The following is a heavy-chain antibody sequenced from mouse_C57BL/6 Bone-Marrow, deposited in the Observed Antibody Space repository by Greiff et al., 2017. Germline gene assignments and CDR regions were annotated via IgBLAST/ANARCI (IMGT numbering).Heavy chain of an antibody. CDR2: NYPRDGST. J-gene: IGHJ1*03. CDR1: GYTFTSYD. Sequence: VQLQESGPELVKPGASVKLSCKASGYTFTSYDINWVKQRPGQGLEWIGWNYPRDGSTKYNEKFKGKATLTVDTSSSTSYMGLHSMASEDSAVYFCARDYGSSYCYFDVWGTGTTVTVSS. V-gene: IGHV1-85*01. D-gene: IGHD1-1*01. CDR3: ARDYGSSYCYFDV.